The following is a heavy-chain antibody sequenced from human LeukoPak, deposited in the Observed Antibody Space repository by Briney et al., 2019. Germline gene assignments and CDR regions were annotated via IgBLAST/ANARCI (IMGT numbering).Heavy chain of an antibody. J-gene: IGHJ5*02. V-gene: IGHV4-4*07. Sequence: SETLSLTCTVSGGSISSYYWSWIRQPAGKGLEWIGRIYTSGSTNYNPSLRSRATMSVDTSKNQFSLKLSSVTAADTAVYYCARDELRHYYDSSGYYAFNWFDPWGQGTLVTVSS. D-gene: IGHD3-22*01. CDR2: IYTSGST. CDR3: ARDELRHYYDSSGYYAFNWFDP. CDR1: GGSISSYY.